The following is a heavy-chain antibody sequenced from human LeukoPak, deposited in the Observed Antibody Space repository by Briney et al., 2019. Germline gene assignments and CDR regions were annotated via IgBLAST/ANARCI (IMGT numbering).Heavy chain of an antibody. D-gene: IGHD3-10*01. Sequence: QSGGSLRLSCAVSGFTVSSNYMNWVRQAPGKGLEWVSVLYSGGNTNYADSVKGRFTISRDNSKNTVYLQLNSLRAEDTAVYYCARGGYGSGSYGMGHWGRGTLVTVSS. CDR2: LYSGGNT. CDR3: ARGGYGSGSYGMGH. J-gene: IGHJ4*02. V-gene: IGHV3-66*02. CDR1: GFTVSSNY.